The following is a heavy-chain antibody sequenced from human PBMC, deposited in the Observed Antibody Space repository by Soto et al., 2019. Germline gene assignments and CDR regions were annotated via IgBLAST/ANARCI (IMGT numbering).Heavy chain of an antibody. CDR3: AREVVLGGTNYYYYGLGV. Sequence: EVQLLESGGGVVQSGGSLRVSCEVSGFTLSSYAMSWVRQAPGKGLEWGSAISGSGSKTYYAASVKGRFTISRDNSENTVYLPLISVRVEDTAVYYCAREVVLGGTNYYYYGLGVWGRGTTVTVSS. D-gene: IGHD3-10*01. CDR2: ISGSGSKT. V-gene: IGHV3-23*01. J-gene: IGHJ6*02. CDR1: GFTLSSYA.